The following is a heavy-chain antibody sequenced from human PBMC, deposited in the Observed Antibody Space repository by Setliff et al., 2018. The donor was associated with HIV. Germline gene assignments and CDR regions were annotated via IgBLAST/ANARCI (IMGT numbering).Heavy chain of an antibody. CDR1: GYSFSNFA. CDR2: INAGSGNT. CDR3: ARVRCSGANCFNWFDF. Sequence: ASVKVSCKASGYSFSNFAIHWVRQAPGQRLEWLGWINAGSGNTSYSQKFQDRLTITRDTSARTVYMELSSLKSEDTAVYYCARVRCSGANCFNWFDFWGQGTPVTVSS. V-gene: IGHV1-3*01. J-gene: IGHJ5*01. D-gene: IGHD2-15*01.